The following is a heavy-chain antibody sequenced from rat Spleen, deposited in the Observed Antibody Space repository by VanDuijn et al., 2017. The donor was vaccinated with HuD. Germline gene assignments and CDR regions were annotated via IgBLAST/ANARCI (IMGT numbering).Heavy chain of an antibody. D-gene: IGHD1-9*01. CDR2: IWTGGST. CDR3: ARGRTYYGYDY. V-gene: IGHV2-30*01. J-gene: IGHJ2*01. Sequence: QVQLKESGPGLVQPSQTLSLTCTVSGFSLTSYNVHWVRQPTGKGLEGMGVIWTGGSTDYNSALKSRLSISRDTSKSQVFLKMNNLQTEDTAMYFCARGRTYYGYDYWGQGVMVTVSS. CDR1: GFSLTSYN.